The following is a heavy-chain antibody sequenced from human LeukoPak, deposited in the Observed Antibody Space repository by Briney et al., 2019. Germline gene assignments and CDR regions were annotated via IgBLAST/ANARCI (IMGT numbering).Heavy chain of an antibody. V-gene: IGHV1-8*01. Sequence: ASVKVSCKASGYTFTNNDINWVRQATGQGIEWMGWVSPDTGDTGYAPNFRGRVTMTTDTSINTAYMELTSLTSEDTAIYYCTRGRAAGDWGQGTLVTVSS. J-gene: IGHJ4*02. CDR3: TRGRAAGD. CDR1: GYTFTNND. CDR2: VSPDTGDT. D-gene: IGHD6-19*01.